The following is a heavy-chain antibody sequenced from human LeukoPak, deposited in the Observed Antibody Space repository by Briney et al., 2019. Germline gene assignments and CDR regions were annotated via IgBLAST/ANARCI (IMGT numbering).Heavy chain of an antibody. V-gene: IGHV4-59*12. CDR3: ARDGGGRLWYFDL. J-gene: IGHJ2*01. D-gene: IGHD3-16*01. Sequence: SETLSLTCTVSGGSISSYYWSWIRQPPGKGLEWIGYIYYSGSTNYNPSLKSRVTMSVDTSKNQFSLKLNSVAAADTAVYYCARDGGGRLWYFDLWGRGTLVTVSS. CDR1: GGSISSYY. CDR2: IYYSGST.